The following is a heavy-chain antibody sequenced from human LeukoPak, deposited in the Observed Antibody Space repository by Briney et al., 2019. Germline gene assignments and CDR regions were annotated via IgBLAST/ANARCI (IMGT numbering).Heavy chain of an antibody. CDR3: ARDRGAIAAAGPGYMDV. V-gene: IGHV3-30*04. D-gene: IGHD6-13*01. CDR2: ISYDGSNK. Sequence: GGSLRLSCAASGFTFSSYAMHWVRQAPGKGLEWVAVISYDGSNKYYADSVKGRFTISRDNSKNTLYLQMNSLRAEDTAVYYCARDRGAIAAAGPGYMDVWGKGTTVTVSS. J-gene: IGHJ6*03. CDR1: GFTFSSYA.